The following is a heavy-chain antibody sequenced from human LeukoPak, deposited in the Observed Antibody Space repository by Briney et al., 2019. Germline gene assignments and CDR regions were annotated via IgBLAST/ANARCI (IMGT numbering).Heavy chain of an antibody. V-gene: IGHV3-7*01. J-gene: IGHJ5*02. CDR1: GLTFSRYW. D-gene: IGHD3-10*01. Sequence: GGSLRLSCAASGLTFSRYWLTWVRQAPGKGLEWVANINQDGSEENYVDSVKGRFTISRDNAKNSLYLQMNSLRAEDTAVYYCARDQLLWFGVSNWFDPWGQGTLVTVSS. CDR2: INQDGSEE. CDR3: ARDQLLWFGVSNWFDP.